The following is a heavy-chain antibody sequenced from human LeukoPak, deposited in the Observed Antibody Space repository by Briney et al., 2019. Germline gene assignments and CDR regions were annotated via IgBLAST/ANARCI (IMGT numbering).Heavy chain of an antibody. Sequence: GESLRLSCAASGFTLSSYGMHWVRQAPGKGLEWVAFIRYDGTTKYYADSVKGRFTISRDNSKNTLYLQMNSLRAEDTAVYYCAREDSGYDSALDYWGQGTLVTVSS. D-gene: IGHD5-12*01. CDR2: IRYDGTTK. CDR3: AREDSGYDSALDY. V-gene: IGHV3-30*02. J-gene: IGHJ4*02. CDR1: GFTLSSYG.